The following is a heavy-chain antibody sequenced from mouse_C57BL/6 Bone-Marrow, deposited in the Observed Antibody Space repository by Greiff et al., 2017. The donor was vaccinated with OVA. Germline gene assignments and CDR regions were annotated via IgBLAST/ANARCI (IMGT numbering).Heavy chain of an antibody. Sequence: QVQLKQPGAELVKPGASVKVSCKASGYTFTSYWMHWVKQRPGQGLEWIGRIHPSDSDTNYNQKFKGKATLTVDKSSSTAYMQLSSLTSEDSAVYYCAMEGFRYYGSSFFAYWGQGTLVTVSA. D-gene: IGHD1-1*01. CDR1: GYTFTSYW. CDR3: AMEGFRYYGSSFFAY. CDR2: IHPSDSDT. J-gene: IGHJ3*01. V-gene: IGHV1-74*01.